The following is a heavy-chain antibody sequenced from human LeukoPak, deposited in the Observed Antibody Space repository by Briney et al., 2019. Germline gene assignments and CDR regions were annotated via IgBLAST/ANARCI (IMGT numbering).Heavy chain of an antibody. CDR3: AVPQWELLN. CDR1: GFTFSSYA. V-gene: IGHV3-23*01. CDR2: LSASGRGT. Sequence: GGSLRLSCAASGFTFSSYAMIWVRQAPGKGLQWVSALSASGRGTYYADFVKGRFTVSRDNSKNTLYLQMNSLRAEDTAVYSCAVPQWELLNWGQGTLVTVSS. J-gene: IGHJ4*02. D-gene: IGHD1-26*01.